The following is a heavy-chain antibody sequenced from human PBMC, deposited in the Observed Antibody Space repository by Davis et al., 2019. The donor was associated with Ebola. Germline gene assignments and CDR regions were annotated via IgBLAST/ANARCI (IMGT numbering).Heavy chain of an antibody. CDR3: ATTGFQH. V-gene: IGHV3-30*03. Sequence: GGSLRLSCAASGFTFSSYGMHWVRQAPGKGLEWVAVISYDGSNKYSADSVKGRFTISRDNSKNTLYLQMNSLRAEDTAVYYCATTGFQHWGQGTLVTVSS. CDR2: ISYDGSNK. J-gene: IGHJ1*01. CDR1: GFTFSSYG. D-gene: IGHD4-17*01.